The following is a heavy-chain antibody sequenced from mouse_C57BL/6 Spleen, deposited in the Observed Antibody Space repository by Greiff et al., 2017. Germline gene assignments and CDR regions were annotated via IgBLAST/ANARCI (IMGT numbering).Heavy chain of an antibody. V-gene: IGHV5-17*01. CDR2: ISSGSSTI. J-gene: IGHJ4*01. D-gene: IGHD2-4*01. Sequence: EVQGVESGGGLVKPGGSLKLSCAASGFTFSDYGMHWVRQAPEKGLEWVAYISSGSSTIYYADTVKGRFTISRDNAKNTLFLQMTSLRSEDTAMYYCARNYYDYRDWYAMDYWGQGTSVTVSS. CDR3: ARNYYDYRDWYAMDY. CDR1: GFTFSDYG.